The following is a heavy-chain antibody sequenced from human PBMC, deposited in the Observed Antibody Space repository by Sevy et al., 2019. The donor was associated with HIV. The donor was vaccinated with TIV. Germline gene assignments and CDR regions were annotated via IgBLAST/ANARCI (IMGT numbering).Heavy chain of an antibody. V-gene: IGHV3-21*01. D-gene: IGHD6-13*01. J-gene: IGHJ4*02. Sequence: GGSLSLSCAASGFIFSSYSINWVRQAPGKGLEWVSSISSSSKYIYYADSVKGRFTISRDNAKNSLFLQMNSLRAEDTAVYYCARDPAIAAAVTFDYWGQGTLVTVSS. CDR1: GFIFSSYS. CDR3: ARDPAIAAAVTFDY. CDR2: ISSSSKYI.